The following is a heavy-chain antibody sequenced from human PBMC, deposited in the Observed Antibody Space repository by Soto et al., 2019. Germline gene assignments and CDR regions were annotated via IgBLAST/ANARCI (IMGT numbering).Heavy chain of an antibody. D-gene: IGHD2-2*01. V-gene: IGHV1-46*01. Sequence: ASVKVSCKASGYTFTSYYMHWVRQAPGQGLEWMGIINPSGGSTSYAQKFQGRVTMTRDTSTSTVYMELSSLRSEDTAVYYCARALPDIVVVPAAIPPEEWFDPWGQGTLVTVSS. CDR2: INPSGGST. CDR1: GYTFTSYY. J-gene: IGHJ5*02. CDR3: ARALPDIVVVPAAIPPEEWFDP.